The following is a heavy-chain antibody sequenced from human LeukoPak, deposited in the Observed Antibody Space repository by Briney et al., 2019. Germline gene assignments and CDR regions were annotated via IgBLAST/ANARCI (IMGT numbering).Heavy chain of an antibody. Sequence: GASVKVSCKASGYTFTSYDINWARQATGQGLEWMGWMNPNSGNTGYAQKFQGRVTMTRNTSISTAYMELSSLRSEDTAVYYCARESITGTTLDYWGQGTLVTVSS. CDR3: ARESITGTTLDY. CDR1: GYTFTSYD. J-gene: IGHJ4*02. V-gene: IGHV1-8*01. CDR2: MNPNSGNT. D-gene: IGHD1-20*01.